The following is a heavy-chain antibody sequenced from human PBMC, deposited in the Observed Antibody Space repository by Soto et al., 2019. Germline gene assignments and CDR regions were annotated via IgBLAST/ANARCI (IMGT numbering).Heavy chain of an antibody. CDR1: GGSISSGGYS. CDR3: ARTANYYDSSGYPYYFDY. J-gene: IGHJ4*02. Sequence: SETLSLTCAVSGGSISSGGYSWSWIRQPPGKGLEWIGNIYHSGSTYYNPSLKSRVTISVDRSKNQFSLKLSSVTAADTAVYYCARTANYYDSSGYPYYFDYWGQGTLVTVSS. D-gene: IGHD3-22*01. CDR2: IYHSGST. V-gene: IGHV4-30-2*01.